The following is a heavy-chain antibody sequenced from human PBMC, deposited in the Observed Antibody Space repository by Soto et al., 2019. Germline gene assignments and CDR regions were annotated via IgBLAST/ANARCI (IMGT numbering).Heavy chain of an antibody. J-gene: IGHJ6*02. CDR1: EFTFSDSG. V-gene: IGHV3-73*02. CDR2: IRTKANSYAT. Sequence: EVQLVESGGGLVQPGGSLKLSCAASEFTFSDSGMHWVRQASGKGLEWVGRIRTKANSYATDYAAWVKGRFTISRDDSKNTTYLQMNSLKTEDTAVYYCTRNGDYEWGMDVWGQGTTVTVSS. CDR3: TRNGDYEWGMDV. D-gene: IGHD4-17*01.